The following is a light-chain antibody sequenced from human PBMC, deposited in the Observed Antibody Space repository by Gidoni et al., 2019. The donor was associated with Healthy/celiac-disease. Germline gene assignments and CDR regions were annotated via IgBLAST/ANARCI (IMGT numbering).Light chain of an antibody. CDR3: QQYNSYSWT. Sequence: DIQMTQSPSTLSASVGDRVTITCRASQSISSWLAWYQQKPGNAPKSRIYKESSLESGVPSRFSGSGSGTEFTLTISSLQPDDFATYYCQQYNSYSWTFGQGTKVEIK. CDR1: QSISSW. CDR2: KES. V-gene: IGKV1-5*03. J-gene: IGKJ1*01.